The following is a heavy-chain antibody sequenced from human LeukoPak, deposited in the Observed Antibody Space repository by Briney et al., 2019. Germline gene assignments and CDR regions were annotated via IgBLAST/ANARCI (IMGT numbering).Heavy chain of an antibody. V-gene: IGHV3-21*01. CDR2: IGISSNKI. CDR3: AKVRGLEGDDY. J-gene: IGHJ4*02. CDR1: GFTLRSYT. Sequence: GGSLRLSCSASGFTLRSYTMNWVPQAPGKGLEGVSSIGISSNKIYYADSVKGRFIISRDNAKNSVYLQMNSLRAEDTAVYYCAKVRGLEGDDYWGQGTLVTVSS. D-gene: IGHD4-17*01.